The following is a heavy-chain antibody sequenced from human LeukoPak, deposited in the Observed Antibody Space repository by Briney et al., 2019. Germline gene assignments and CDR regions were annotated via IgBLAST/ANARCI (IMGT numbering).Heavy chain of an antibody. V-gene: IGHV4-59*01. J-gene: IGHJ3*02. CDR2: IYYSGST. CDR3: ARLYSGSHGAFDI. CDR1: GGSISSYY. D-gene: IGHD1-26*01. Sequence: SETLSLTCTVSGGSISSYYWSWIRQPPGKGLEWIGYIYYSGSTNYNPSLKSRVTISVDTSKNQFSLTLSSVTAADTAVYYCARLYSGSHGAFDIWGQGTMVTVSS.